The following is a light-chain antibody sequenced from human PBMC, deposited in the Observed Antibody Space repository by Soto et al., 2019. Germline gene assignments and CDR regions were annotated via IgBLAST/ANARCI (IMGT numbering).Light chain of an antibody. V-gene: IGKV3-15*01. Sequence: EIVLTQSPGIPCLSAGERATISCRASQSVNSNLAWYQQKPGQAPRLLIYGASTRATGIPARFSGSGSGTEFTLAISSLQSEDFALYYCQQYNSWPRTFGGGTKVDIK. CDR1: QSVNSN. J-gene: IGKJ4*02. CDR2: GAS. CDR3: QQYNSWPRT.